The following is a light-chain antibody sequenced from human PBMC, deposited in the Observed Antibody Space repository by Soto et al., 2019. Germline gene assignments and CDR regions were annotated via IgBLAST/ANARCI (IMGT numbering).Light chain of an antibody. Sequence: DIQMTQSPSMLSASVGDRVTNACRASQSIRRGLAWYQQKPGKAPKLLIFDASTLESGVPSRFSGRGSETEFTLTIGSLQPDDLATYYFQQYNSYSPATFGQGTKGEI. J-gene: IGKJ1*01. CDR1: QSIRRG. CDR2: DAS. V-gene: IGKV1-5*01. CDR3: QQYNSYSPAT.